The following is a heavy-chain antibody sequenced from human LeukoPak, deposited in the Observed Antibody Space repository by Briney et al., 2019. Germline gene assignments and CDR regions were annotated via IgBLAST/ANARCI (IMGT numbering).Heavy chain of an antibody. CDR3: ARGYCSSTSYYYGDPSFDY. Sequence: ASVKVSCKASGYTFTGYYMHWVRQATGQGLEWMGWINPNSGGTNYAQKFQGRVTMTRDTSISTAYMELSRLRSDDTAVYYCARGYCSSTSYYYGDPSFDYWGQGTLVTVSS. CDR1: GYTFTGYY. J-gene: IGHJ4*02. CDR2: INPNSGGT. D-gene: IGHD2-2*01. V-gene: IGHV1-2*02.